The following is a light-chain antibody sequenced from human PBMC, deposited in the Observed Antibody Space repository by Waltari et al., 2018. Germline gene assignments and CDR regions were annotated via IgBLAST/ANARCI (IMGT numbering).Light chain of an antibody. CDR3: SSFTSSSTWV. Sequence: QSALPQPASVSGSPGQSITLSCTGTSSDVGGYNYVSWFQQHPGKAPKLMIYEVSNRPSGVSNRFSGSKSGNTASLTISGLQAEDEAAYYCSSFTSSSTWVFGGGSKLTVL. J-gene: IGLJ3*02. CDR2: EVS. V-gene: IGLV2-14*03. CDR1: SSDVGGYNY.